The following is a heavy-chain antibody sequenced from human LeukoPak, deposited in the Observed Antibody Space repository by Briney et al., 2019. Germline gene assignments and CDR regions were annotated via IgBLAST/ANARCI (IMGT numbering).Heavy chain of an antibody. CDR3: AKGAHSATVVARGLEGADY. V-gene: IGHV3-30*18. J-gene: IGHJ4*02. CDR2: ISYDGSNK. D-gene: IGHD3-22*01. CDR1: GFIFSTYA. Sequence: QAGGSLRLSCAASGFIFSTYAIHWVRQAPGKGLEWVAVISYDGSNKYYIDSVKGRFTISRDNPKNTLYLQMNSLRADDTAVYYCAKGAHSATVVARGLEGADYWGQGTLVIVSS.